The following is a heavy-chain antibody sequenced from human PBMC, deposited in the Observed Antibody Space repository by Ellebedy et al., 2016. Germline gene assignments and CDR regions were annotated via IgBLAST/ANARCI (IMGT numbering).Heavy chain of an antibody. CDR3: ARVPGDR. Sequence: GESVKISXAASGFTFSTYSMNWVRQAPGKGLEWVSSISSTSNYIYYADSVKGRFTISRDNAKNSLYLQMNSLRAEDTAVYYCARVPGDRWGQGTLVTVSS. CDR1: GFTFSTYS. D-gene: IGHD3-22*01. J-gene: IGHJ4*02. V-gene: IGHV3-21*01. CDR2: ISSTSNYI.